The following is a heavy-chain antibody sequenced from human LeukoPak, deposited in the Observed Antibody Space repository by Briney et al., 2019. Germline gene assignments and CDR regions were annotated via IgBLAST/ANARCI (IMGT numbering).Heavy chain of an antibody. CDR3: ARRRGGEPSDPNWFDP. Sequence: SETLSLTCTVSGGSISSSSYYWGWIRQPPGKGLEWIGSIYYSGSTYYNPSLKSRVTISVDTSKNQFSLKLSSVTAADTAVYYCARRRGGEPSDPNWFDPWGRGTLVTVSS. CDR1: GGSISSSSYY. V-gene: IGHV4-39*01. CDR2: IYYSGST. J-gene: IGHJ5*02. D-gene: IGHD1-26*01.